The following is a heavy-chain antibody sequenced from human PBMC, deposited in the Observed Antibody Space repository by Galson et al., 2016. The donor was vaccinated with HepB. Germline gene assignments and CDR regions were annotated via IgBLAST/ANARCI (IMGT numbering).Heavy chain of an antibody. V-gene: IGHV4-34*01. J-gene: IGHJ4*02. CDR2: IHHSGST. Sequence: SETLSLTCAVYGGSLSGYYWTWIRQPPGKGPEWIGEIHHSGSTNYNPSLKSRVTISIDTPKNQFSLELNSVTAADTAMYFCARGGYGGGSYWGQGTLVTVSS. CDR1: GGSLSGYY. CDR3: ARGGYGGGSY. D-gene: IGHD5-12*01.